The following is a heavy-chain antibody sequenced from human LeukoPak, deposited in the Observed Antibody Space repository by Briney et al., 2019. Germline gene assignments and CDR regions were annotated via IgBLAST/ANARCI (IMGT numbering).Heavy chain of an antibody. CDR1: GGSFSGYY. Sequence: SETLSLTCAVYGGSFSGYYWSWIRQPPGKGLEWIGEINHSGSTNYNPSLKSRVTISVDASKNQFSLKLSSVTAADTAVYYCARAPQSDYGTHWYFDLWGRGTLVTVSS. CDR2: INHSGST. CDR3: ARAPQSDYGTHWYFDL. D-gene: IGHD4-17*01. V-gene: IGHV4-34*01. J-gene: IGHJ2*01.